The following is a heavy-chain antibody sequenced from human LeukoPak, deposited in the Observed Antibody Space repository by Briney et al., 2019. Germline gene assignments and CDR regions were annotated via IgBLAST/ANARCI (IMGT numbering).Heavy chain of an antibody. CDR2: MFYTGNI. D-gene: IGHD5-24*01. J-gene: IGHJ4*02. Sequence: SQTLSLTCDVSGSSIRDGYYWGWIRQPPGKGLEWIGTMFYTGNIFYNPSLESRVTISVDTSKNRFSLKLISVTAADTAVYYCARDMELGRIGYNYGGSDYWSPGTLVTVPS. V-gene: IGHV4-38-2*02. CDR3: ARDMELGRIGYNYGGSDY. CDR1: GSSIRDGYY.